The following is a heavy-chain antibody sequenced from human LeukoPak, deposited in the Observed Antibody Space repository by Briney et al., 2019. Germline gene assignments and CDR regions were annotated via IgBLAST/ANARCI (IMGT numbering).Heavy chain of an antibody. CDR2: IIPIFGTA. V-gene: IGHV1-69*05. CDR3: ARAGPIDYRGSGRYYNWFDP. J-gene: IGHJ5*02. Sequence: ASVKVSCKASGGTFSSYAISWVRQAPGQGLEWMGGIIPIFGTANYAQKFQGRVTITTDESTSTAYMELSSLRSEDTAVYYCARAGPIDYRGSGRYYNWFDPWGQGTLVTVSS. CDR1: GGTFSSYA. D-gene: IGHD3-10*01.